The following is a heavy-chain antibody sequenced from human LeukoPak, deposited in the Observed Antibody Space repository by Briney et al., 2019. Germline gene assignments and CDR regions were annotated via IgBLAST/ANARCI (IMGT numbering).Heavy chain of an antibody. CDR1: GGSISSYY. J-gene: IGHJ3*02. Sequence: SETLSLTCTVSGGSISSYYWSRIRQPPGKGLEWIGYIYYSGSTNYNPSLKSRVTISVDTSKNHFSLILSSVTAADTAVYYCAREMSRGWQALNAFDIWGQGTMVTVSP. V-gene: IGHV4-59*01. D-gene: IGHD6-19*01. CDR3: AREMSRGWQALNAFDI. CDR2: IYYSGST.